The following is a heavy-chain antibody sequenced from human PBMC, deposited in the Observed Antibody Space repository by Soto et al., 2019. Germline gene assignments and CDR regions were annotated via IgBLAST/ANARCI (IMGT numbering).Heavy chain of an antibody. J-gene: IGHJ4*02. V-gene: IGHV4-59*08. CDR2: IYYSGTT. CDR3: ARLGGSYAVPHFDY. CDR1: GGCINHYY. D-gene: IGHD1-26*01. Sequence: SRTLSLSCTVSGGCINHYYGTRIRQPPGKGLEWMGYIYYSGTTTNYNPSLKSRVTLSVDTSKNQFSLKLSSVTAADTAVYYCARLGGSYAVPHFDYWGQGTLVTVSS.